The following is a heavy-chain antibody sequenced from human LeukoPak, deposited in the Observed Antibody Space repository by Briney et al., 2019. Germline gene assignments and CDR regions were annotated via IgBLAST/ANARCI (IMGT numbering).Heavy chain of an antibody. CDR3: ARESESSGWYDY. CDR2: ISGDGGST. D-gene: IGHD6-19*01. J-gene: IGHJ4*02. CDR1: GFMFHDYA. Sequence: GGSLRLSCAAPGFMFHDYAIHWVRQAPGKGLEWVSPISGDGGSTFYADSVKGRFTISRDNSKNSLYLQMNSLRSDDTALYYCARESESSGWYDYWGQGTLVTVSS. V-gene: IGHV3-43*02.